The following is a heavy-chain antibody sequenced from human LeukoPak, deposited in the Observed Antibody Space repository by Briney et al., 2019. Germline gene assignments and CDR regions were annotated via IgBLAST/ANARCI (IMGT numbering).Heavy chain of an antibody. CDR2: IFYSGST. D-gene: IGHD6-6*01. CDR3: ARGGSSPRPFDY. J-gene: IGHJ4*02. CDR1: GGSISSGTYF. V-gene: IGHV4-31*03. Sequence: PSQTLSLTCTVSGGSISSGTYFWSWIRQHPGKGLEWIGYIFYSGSTYYNPSLNSRVNISLDTSKNQFSLKLTSVTAADTAVYYCARGGSSPRPFDYWGQGTLVTVSS.